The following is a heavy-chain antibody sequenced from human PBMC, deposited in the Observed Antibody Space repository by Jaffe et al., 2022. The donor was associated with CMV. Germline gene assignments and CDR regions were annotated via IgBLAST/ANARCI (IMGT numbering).Heavy chain of an antibody. CDR2: IFSNDEK. CDR3: ARIIKDIWFGDFSAYFDV. V-gene: IGHV2-26*01. CDR1: GFSLDNAKMG. D-gene: IGHD3-10*01. J-gene: IGHJ2*01. Sequence: QVTLKESGPVLVKPTETLTLTCTVDGFSLDNAKMGVSWVRQSPGKAPEWLAHIFSNDEKSYNTSLKTRLTISRDTSKGQVVLIMTSMDPVDTATYFCARIIKDIWFGDFSAYFDVWGRGTLVTVSS.